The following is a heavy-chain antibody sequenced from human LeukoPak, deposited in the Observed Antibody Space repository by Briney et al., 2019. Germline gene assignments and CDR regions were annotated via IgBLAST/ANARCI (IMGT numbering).Heavy chain of an antibody. V-gene: IGHV3-72*01. J-gene: IGHJ4*02. CDR1: GFTFSDHY. CDR2: TRNKANSYTT. Sequence: GGSLRLSCVASGFTFSDHYMDWVRQAPGKGLEWVGRTRNKANSYTTEYAASVKGRLTISRDDSNNSLYLQMNSLKTDDTAVYYCARSGRSGSYYSDFDYWGQGTLVTVSS. CDR3: ARSGRSGSYYSDFDY. D-gene: IGHD1-26*01.